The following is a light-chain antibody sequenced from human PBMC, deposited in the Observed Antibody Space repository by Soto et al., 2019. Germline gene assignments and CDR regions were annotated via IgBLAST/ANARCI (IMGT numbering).Light chain of an antibody. CDR3: QQYHIWPPWT. CDR1: QSITNN. Sequence: EIVMTQSPATLSVSPGQRATLSCRASQSITNNHLAWYQQKPGQAPRLLMYGASTRADGIPARFTGSGSGTEFTLTISSLQSEDFAVYYCQQYHIWPPWTSGQGTKVELK. CDR2: GAS. J-gene: IGKJ1*01. V-gene: IGKV3-15*01.